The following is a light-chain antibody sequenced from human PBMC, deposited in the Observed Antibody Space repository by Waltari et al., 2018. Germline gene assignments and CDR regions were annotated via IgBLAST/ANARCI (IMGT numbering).Light chain of an antibody. V-gene: IGKV3-11*01. Sequence: DIVLTQSPAILSLSPGDRASLSCRASQSVTNYLACYQQKPGQAPRLLIYDTSNRATGIPARFSCSGFGTDFTLTISSLEPEYFAVYYCQQRRNWPLTFGGGTKVEIK. CDR2: DTS. J-gene: IGKJ4*01. CDR1: QSVTNY. CDR3: QQRRNWPLT.